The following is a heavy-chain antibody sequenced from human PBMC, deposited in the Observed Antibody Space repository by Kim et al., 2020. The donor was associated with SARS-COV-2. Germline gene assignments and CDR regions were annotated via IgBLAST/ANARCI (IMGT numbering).Heavy chain of an antibody. J-gene: IGHJ4*02. D-gene: IGHD3-22*01. V-gene: IGHV3-13*01. CDR3: ARGSYDISGYYYSDY. Sequence: PGSMKGRFTVSSDNAKNSLYLQMNSLRAGDTAVYFCARGSYDISGYYYSDYWGQGTRVTVSS.